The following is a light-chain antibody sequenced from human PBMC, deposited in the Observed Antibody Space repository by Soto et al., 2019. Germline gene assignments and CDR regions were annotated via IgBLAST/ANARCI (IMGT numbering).Light chain of an antibody. CDR3: QQRTNWPRIT. Sequence: EIVLTQSPAALSLSPGERATLSCRASQSVSSYLAWYLQQPGQAPRLLMYDASNRALGIPTRFSGSGSGTDFTLTISSLEPEDFAVYYCQQRTNWPRITFGQGTRLEIK. V-gene: IGKV3-11*01. CDR1: QSVSSY. J-gene: IGKJ5*01. CDR2: DAS.